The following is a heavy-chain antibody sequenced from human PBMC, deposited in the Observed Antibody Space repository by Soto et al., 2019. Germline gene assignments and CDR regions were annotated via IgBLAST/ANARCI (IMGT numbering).Heavy chain of an antibody. D-gene: IGHD3-9*01. CDR1: GGSISSGGYY. CDR2: IYYSGST. Sequence: PSETLSLTCTVSGGSISSGGYYWCWIRQHPGKGLEWIGYIYYSGSTYYNPSLKSRVTISVDTSKNQFSLKLSSVTAADTAVYYCARSDYDILSYYFDYWGQGXLVTVSS. J-gene: IGHJ4*02. CDR3: ARSDYDILSYYFDY. V-gene: IGHV4-31*02.